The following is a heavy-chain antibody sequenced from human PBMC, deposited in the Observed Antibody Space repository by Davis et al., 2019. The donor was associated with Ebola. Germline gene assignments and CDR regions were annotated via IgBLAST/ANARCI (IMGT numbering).Heavy chain of an antibody. CDR1: APSISSSSYY. CDR2: IYYSGST. CDR3: ARPVHDYGDTGAFDI. D-gene: IGHD4-17*01. Sequence: MPPQTLSPTCPLSAPSISSSSYYWSWIRQPPGKGLEWIGYIYYSGSTYYNTSPKSRVTISVDTSKNQFSLKLSSVTPTDTAVYYCARPVHDYGDTGAFDIWGQGTMVTVSS. V-gene: IGHV4-30-4*08. J-gene: IGHJ3*02.